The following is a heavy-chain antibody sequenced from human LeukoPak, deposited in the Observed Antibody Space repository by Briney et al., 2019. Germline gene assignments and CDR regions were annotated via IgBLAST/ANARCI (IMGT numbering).Heavy chain of an antibody. CDR1: GGSISSYY. Sequence: SETLSLTCTVSGGSISSYYWSWIRQPPGKGLEWIGYIYYSGSTNYNPSLKSRVTISVDTSKNQFSLRLSSVTAADTAVYYCAKIVAAAGLYYYYYGMDVWGQGTTVTVSS. J-gene: IGHJ6*02. CDR2: IYYSGST. CDR3: AKIVAAAGLYYYYYGMDV. V-gene: IGHV4-59*08. D-gene: IGHD6-13*01.